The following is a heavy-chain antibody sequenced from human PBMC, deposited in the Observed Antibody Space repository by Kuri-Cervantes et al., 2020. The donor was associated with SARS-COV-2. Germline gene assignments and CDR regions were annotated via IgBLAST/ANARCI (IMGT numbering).Heavy chain of an antibody. CDR2: IGTAGDP. J-gene: IGHJ3*02. CDR1: GFTFSSYD. CDR3: AKDLIKWELLPDACDI. V-gene: IGHV3-13*05. D-gene: IGHD1-26*01. Sequence: ETRSLTCAASGFTFSSYDMHWVRQATGKGLEWVSAIGTAGDPYYPGSVKGRFTISRDNSKNTLYLQMNSLRAEDTAVYYCAKDLIKWELLPDACDIWGQGTMVTVSS.